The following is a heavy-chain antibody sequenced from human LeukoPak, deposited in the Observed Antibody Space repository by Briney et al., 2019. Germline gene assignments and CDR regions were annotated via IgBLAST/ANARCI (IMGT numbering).Heavy chain of an antibody. V-gene: IGHV3-15*01. CDR3: TTVTSGRRYFDY. D-gene: IGHD2-21*02. CDR1: GFTFTYAW. Sequence: GGSLRLSCAVSGFTFTYAWMTWVRQAPGKGREGFPLIKSKTDGGTTDYTAPVKDRFTISRDDSKNTLYLQMNSLKTEDTAVYYCTTVTSGRRYFDYWGQGTLVSVSS. CDR2: IKSKTDGGTT. J-gene: IGHJ4*02.